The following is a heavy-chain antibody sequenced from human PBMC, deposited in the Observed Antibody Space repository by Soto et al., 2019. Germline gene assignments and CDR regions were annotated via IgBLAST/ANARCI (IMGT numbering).Heavy chain of an antibody. V-gene: IGHV1-69*19. CDR3: ATGRIVVFGSRAYYGMDV. CDR1: VSTLSNSA. J-gene: IGHJ6*02. Sequence: QLQLAQSGADVKKAGSSVKVSCKASVSTLSNSAFSWVRQAPGQGLEWMGGIIPVFGIVNYAQKFQDRVTITADESTSSAYMELRSLRSEDTAVYFCATGRIVVFGSRAYYGMDVWGLGTTVTV. D-gene: IGHD3-22*01. CDR2: IIPVFGIV.